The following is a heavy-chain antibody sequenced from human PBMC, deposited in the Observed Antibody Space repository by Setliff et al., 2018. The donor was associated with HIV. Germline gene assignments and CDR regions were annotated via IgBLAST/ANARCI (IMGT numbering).Heavy chain of an antibody. D-gene: IGHD3-16*01. CDR1: GDSVTSDSYY. Sequence: SETLSLTCTVTGDSVTSDSYYWNWIRQPAGKTLEWIGRIYFSGSTNYNPSLKSRVTISIDASKNQLSLKLSSVTAADTAVYYCARDWAAPYYYGMDVWGQGTTVTVSS. J-gene: IGHJ6*02. CDR2: IYFSGST. CDR3: ARDWAAPYYYGMDV. V-gene: IGHV4-61*02.